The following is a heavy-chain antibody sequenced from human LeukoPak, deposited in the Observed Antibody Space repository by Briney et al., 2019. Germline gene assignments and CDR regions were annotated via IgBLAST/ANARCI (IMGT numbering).Heavy chain of an antibody. D-gene: IGHD4-17*01. CDR1: GFTFTSSA. CDR3: AVGGTVTRHEEYYYYYYMDV. CDR2: IVVGSGNT. J-gene: IGHJ6*03. Sequence: SVKVSCKASGFTFTSSAMQWVRQARGQRLEWIGWIVVGSGNTNYAQKFQGRVTITTDESTSTAYMELSSLRSEDTAVYYCAVGGTVTRHEEYYYYYYMDVWGKGTTVTVSS. V-gene: IGHV1-58*02.